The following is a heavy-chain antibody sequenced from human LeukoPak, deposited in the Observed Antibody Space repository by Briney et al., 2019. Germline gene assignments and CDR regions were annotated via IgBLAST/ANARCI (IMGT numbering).Heavy chain of an antibody. CDR2: ISYDGSNK. Sequence: GGSLRLSCAASGFTFSSYGMHWVRQAPGKGLEWVAVISYDGSNKYYADSVKGRFTISRDNSKNTLCLQMNSLRAEDTAVYYCAKKSTGWFGESYYFDYWGQGTLVTVSS. CDR1: GFTFSSYG. D-gene: IGHD3-10*01. V-gene: IGHV3-30*18. CDR3: AKKSTGWFGESYYFDY. J-gene: IGHJ4*02.